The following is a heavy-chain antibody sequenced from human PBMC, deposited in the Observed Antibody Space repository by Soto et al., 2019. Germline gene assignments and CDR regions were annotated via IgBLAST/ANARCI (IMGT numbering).Heavy chain of an antibody. Sequence: SVKVSCKASGGTFSSYAISWVRQAPGQGLEWMGGIIPIFGTANYAQKFQGRVTITADESTSTAYMELSSLRSEDTAVYYCAEAPAASEAYYYGMDVWGQGTTVTVSS. CDR2: IIPIFGTA. J-gene: IGHJ6*02. D-gene: IGHD2-2*01. CDR3: AEAPAASEAYYYGMDV. CDR1: GGTFSSYA. V-gene: IGHV1-69*13.